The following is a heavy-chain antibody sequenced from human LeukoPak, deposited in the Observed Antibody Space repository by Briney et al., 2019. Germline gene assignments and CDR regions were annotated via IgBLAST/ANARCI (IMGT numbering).Heavy chain of an antibody. D-gene: IGHD3-22*01. V-gene: IGHV5-51*01. CDR2: IYPGDSDT. J-gene: IGHJ4*02. Sequence: GESLKISCKGSGYSFTSYWIGWVRQMPGKGLEWMGIIYPGDSDTRHSPSFQGQVTISADKSISTAYLQWSSLKASDTAMYYCARRTFYDSSGYYYFDYWGQGTPVTVSS. CDR3: ARRTFYDSSGYYYFDY. CDR1: GYSFTSYW.